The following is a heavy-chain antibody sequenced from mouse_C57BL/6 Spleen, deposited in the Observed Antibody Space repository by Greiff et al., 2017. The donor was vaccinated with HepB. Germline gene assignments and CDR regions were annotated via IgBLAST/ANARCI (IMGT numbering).Heavy chain of an antibody. CDR1: GFTFNTYA. J-gene: IGHJ1*03. CDR3: VRDTVTTVGCYFDV. Sequence: EVQLVESGGGLVQPKGSLKLSCAASGFTFNTYAMHWVRQAPGKGLEWVARIRSKSSNYASYYADSVKDRFTISRDDSQSMLYLQMKSLKTEYTAVDYCVRDTVTTVGCYFDVWGTGTTVTVSS. D-gene: IGHD2-2*01. CDR2: IRSKSSNYAS. V-gene: IGHV10-3*01.